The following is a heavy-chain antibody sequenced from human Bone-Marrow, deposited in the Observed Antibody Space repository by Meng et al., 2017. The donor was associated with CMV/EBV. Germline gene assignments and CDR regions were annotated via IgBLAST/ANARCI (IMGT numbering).Heavy chain of an antibody. CDR2: ISSSSSTI. J-gene: IGHJ6*02. CDR3: ARVREWELSNSPFDD. Sequence: GGSLRLSCAASGFTFSSYSMNWVRQAPGKGLEWVSYISSSSSTIYYADSVKGRFTISRDNAKNSLYLQMNSLRAEDTAVYYCARVREWELSNSPFDDWGQGTTVTVSS. D-gene: IGHD1-26*01. V-gene: IGHV3-48*04. CDR1: GFTFSSYS.